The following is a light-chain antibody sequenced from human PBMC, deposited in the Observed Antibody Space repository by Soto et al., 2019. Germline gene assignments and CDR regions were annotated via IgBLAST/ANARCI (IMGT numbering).Light chain of an antibody. CDR2: DVT. CDR3: SSXXXXXXRV. V-gene: IGLV2-14*01. Sequence: QSALTQPASVSGSPGQSITISCTGSSSDIGAYNYVSWYQQHPGKAPKLMIYDVTNRPSGVSYRFSGSKSGSTASLTISGLQAEDEADYYCSSXXXXXXRVFGXGT. J-gene: IGLJ3*02. CDR1: SSDIGAYNY.